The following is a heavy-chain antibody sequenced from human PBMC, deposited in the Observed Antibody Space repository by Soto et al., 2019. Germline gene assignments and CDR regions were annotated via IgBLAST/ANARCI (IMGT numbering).Heavy chain of an antibody. CDR1: GFTFSSYW. CDR3: ARDSEQYGMDV. J-gene: IGHJ6*02. CDR2: IKQDGSEK. V-gene: IGHV3-7*05. D-gene: IGHD1-26*01. Sequence: GSLRLSCAAYGFTFSSYWMSWVRQAPGKGLEWVANIKQDGSEKYYVDSVKGRFTISRDNAKNSLYLQMNSLRAEDTAVYYCARDSEQYGMDVWGQGTTVTVSS.